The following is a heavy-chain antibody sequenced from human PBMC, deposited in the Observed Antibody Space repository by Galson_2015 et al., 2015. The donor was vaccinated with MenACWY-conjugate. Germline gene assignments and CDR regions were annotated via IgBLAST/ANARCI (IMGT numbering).Heavy chain of an antibody. D-gene: IGHD6-19*01. V-gene: IGHV3-30*02. CDR1: GFTFSRNG. J-gene: IGHJ3*02. CDR3: AKDAQWSFDI. Sequence: SLRLSCAASGFTFSRNGMHWVRQSPGKGLEWVAWIRDIGNDKSYADSVTGRFTISRDNSKSTVSLQMNNLRAEDTAEYYCAKDAQWSFDIWGQGTMAT. CDR2: IRDIGNDK.